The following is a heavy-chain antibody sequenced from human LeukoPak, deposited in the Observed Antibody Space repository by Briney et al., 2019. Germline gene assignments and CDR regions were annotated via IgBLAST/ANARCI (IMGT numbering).Heavy chain of an antibody. J-gene: IGHJ3*02. CDR1: GRSISSGSYY. CDR3: ARSKSCGGDCYAFDI. Sequence: SETLSLSCTVSGRSISSGSYYWRWIRQPAGKGLEWIQRIYISGSTSYNPSLKSRVTISGGTSKNQFSLKLSSVTAADTAVYYCARSKSCGGDCYAFDIWGQGTMVTVSS. D-gene: IGHD2-21*01. CDR2: IYISGST. V-gene: IGHV4-61*02.